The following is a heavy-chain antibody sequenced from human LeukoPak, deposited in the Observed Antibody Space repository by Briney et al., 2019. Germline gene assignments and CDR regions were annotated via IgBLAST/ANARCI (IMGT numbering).Heavy chain of an antibody. CDR3: ARGYRPAARYFDY. J-gene: IGHJ4*02. Sequence: GGSLRLSCAASGFTFSDYYMSWIRQAPGKGLEWVSYISSSSSYTNYADSVKGRFTISRDNAKNSLYLQMNSLRAEDTAVYYCARGYRPAARYFDYWGQGTLVTVSS. V-gene: IGHV3-11*06. CDR2: ISSSSSYT. CDR1: GFTFSDYY. D-gene: IGHD2-2*01.